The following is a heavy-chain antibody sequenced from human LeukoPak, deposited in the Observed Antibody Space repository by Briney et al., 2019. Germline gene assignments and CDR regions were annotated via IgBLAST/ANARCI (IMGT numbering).Heavy chain of an antibody. V-gene: IGHV1-69*13. Sequence: SVTVSCTASGGTFSSYAISWVRPAPGQGLEWMGGIIPIFGTANYAQKFQGRVTITADESTSTAYMELSSLRSEDTAVYYCASGPYCTNGVCYGPYYFDYWGQGTLVTVSS. CDR1: GGTFSSYA. D-gene: IGHD2-8*01. J-gene: IGHJ4*02. CDR2: IIPIFGTA. CDR3: ASGPYCTNGVCYGPYYFDY.